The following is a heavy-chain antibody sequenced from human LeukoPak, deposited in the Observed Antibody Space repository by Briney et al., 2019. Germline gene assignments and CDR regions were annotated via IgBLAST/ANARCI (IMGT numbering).Heavy chain of an antibody. J-gene: IGHJ4*02. CDR1: GYTFTGYY. V-gene: IGHV1-2*02. CDR3: AKNTGHRLVGPTNYFDY. Sequence: ASVKVSCKASGYTFTGYYMHWVRQAPGQGLEWMGWINPNSGGTNYAQTLQGRVTMTTDTSTSTAYMELRSLRSDDTAVYYCAKNTGHRLVGPTNYFDYWGQGTLVTVSS. D-gene: IGHD1-26*01. CDR2: INPNSGGT.